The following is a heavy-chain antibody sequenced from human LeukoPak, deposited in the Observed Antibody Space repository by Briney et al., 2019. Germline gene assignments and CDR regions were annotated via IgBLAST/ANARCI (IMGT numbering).Heavy chain of an antibody. D-gene: IGHD3-22*01. Sequence: SETLSLTCTVSGDSISNINYYWGWIRQPPGKGLEWIALINYNGRTFNNPSLKSRVAISIDTSNNQFSLKLSSVTAADTAVYYCARDGLDYYDSSGYYYWGQGTLVTVSS. CDR1: GDSISNINYY. CDR2: INYNGRT. J-gene: IGHJ4*02. V-gene: IGHV4-39*02. CDR3: ARDGLDYYDSSGYYY.